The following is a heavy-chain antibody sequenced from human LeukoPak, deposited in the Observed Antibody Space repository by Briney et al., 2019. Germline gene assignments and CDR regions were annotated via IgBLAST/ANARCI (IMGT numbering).Heavy chain of an antibody. CDR2: FDPEDGET. J-gene: IGHJ4*02. CDR3: ATRSGLVTGFDY. Sequence: ASVKVSCKVSGYTLTELSMHWVRQAPGKGLEWMGGFDPEDGETIYAQKFQGRVTMTEDTSTDTAYMGLSSLRSEDTAVYYCATRSGLVTGFDYWGQGTLVTVSS. CDR1: GYTLTELS. V-gene: IGHV1-24*01. D-gene: IGHD1-14*01.